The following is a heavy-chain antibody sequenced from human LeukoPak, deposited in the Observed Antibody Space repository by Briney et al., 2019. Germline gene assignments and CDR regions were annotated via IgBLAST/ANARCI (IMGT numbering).Heavy chain of an antibody. D-gene: IGHD3-3*01. Sequence: VGSLRLSCATSGFTFCTYAMNWVRQAPGKGLGWVSSISGASSYIYYGDSVKGRFTTSRDNAKNSLYLQMDSLRAEDTAVYYCARDLRFSSGRAWGQGTLVTVSS. V-gene: IGHV3-21*01. J-gene: IGHJ5*02. CDR1: GFTFCTYA. CDR2: ISGASSYI. CDR3: ARDLRFSSGRA.